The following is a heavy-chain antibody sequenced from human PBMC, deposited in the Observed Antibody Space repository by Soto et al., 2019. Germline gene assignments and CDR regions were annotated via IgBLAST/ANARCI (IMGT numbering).Heavy chain of an antibody. CDR1: GGSFSGYY. Sequence: TSETLSLTCAVYGGSFSGYYWSWIRQPPGKGLEWIGEINHSGSTNYNPSLKSRVTISVDTSKNQFSLKLSSVTAADTAVYYCARGRAPYNGSGSYNYWGQGTLVTVSS. CDR3: ARGRAPYNGSGSYNY. V-gene: IGHV4-34*01. J-gene: IGHJ4*02. D-gene: IGHD3-10*01. CDR2: INHSGST.